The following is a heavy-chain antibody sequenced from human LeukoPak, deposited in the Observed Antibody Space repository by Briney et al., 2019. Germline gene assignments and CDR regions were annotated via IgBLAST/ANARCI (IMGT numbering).Heavy chain of an antibody. CDR1: GGSISSYY. Sequence: SETLSLTCTVSGGSISSYYWSWIRQPPGKGLEWIGYIYYGGSTNYKPSLKSRVIISVDTSKNQFSLKLSSVTAADTAVCYCARHGSHGFLDYWGQGTLVTVSS. CDR3: ARHGSHGFLDY. D-gene: IGHD1-26*01. J-gene: IGHJ4*02. CDR2: IYYGGST. V-gene: IGHV4-59*08.